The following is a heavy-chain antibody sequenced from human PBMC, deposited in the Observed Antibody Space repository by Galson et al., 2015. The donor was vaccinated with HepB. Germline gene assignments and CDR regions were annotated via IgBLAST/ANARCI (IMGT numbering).Heavy chain of an antibody. V-gene: IGHV3-21*01. CDR1: GFTFSSYS. CDR3: ARDQVYYDSSGYFI. D-gene: IGHD3-22*01. CDR2: ISSSSSYI. J-gene: IGHJ4*02. Sequence: SLRLSCAASGFTFSSYSMNWVRQAPGKGLEWVSSISSSSSYIYYADSVKGRFTISRDNAKNSLYLQMNSLRAEDTAVYYCARDQVYYDSSGYFIWGQGTLVTVSS.